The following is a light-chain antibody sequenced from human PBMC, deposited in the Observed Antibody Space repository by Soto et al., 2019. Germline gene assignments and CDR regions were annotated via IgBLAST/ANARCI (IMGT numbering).Light chain of an antibody. Sequence: DLPMTQSPSSLSASVGDRVTITCQASQDIRKYLNWYQQKPGRAPKLLIYGASKLETGVPSRFSGSGNWTDFTFTISSLQPEDIATYYCQHYDNLPPFTFGPGTKVAIK. CDR3: QHYDNLPPFT. V-gene: IGKV1-33*01. CDR1: QDIRKY. J-gene: IGKJ3*01. CDR2: GAS.